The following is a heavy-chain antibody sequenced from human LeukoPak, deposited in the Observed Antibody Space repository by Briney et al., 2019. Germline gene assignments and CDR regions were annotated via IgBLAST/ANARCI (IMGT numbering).Heavy chain of an antibody. CDR2: ISAGGDSA. D-gene: IGHD3-16*01. CDR1: GFTFSSYG. J-gene: IGHJ3*01. Sequence: GGSLRLSCAASGFTFSSYGMTWLRQAPGKGLEWVSSISAGGDSAYYADPVKGRFTISRDNSKNTLFVQMDSLGGEDTAVYFCAKDTGRLGVREVFDFWGQGTMVTVSS. V-gene: IGHV3-23*01. CDR3: AKDTGRLGVREVFDF.